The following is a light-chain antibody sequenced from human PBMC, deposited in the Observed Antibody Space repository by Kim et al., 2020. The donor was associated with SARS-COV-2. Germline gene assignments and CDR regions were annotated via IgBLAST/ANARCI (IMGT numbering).Light chain of an antibody. CDR1: QSVGSN. J-gene: IGKJ1*01. CDR3: QQYNNWPPWT. CDR2: AAS. Sequence: EIVMTQSPATLSVSPGESVTLSCRASQSVGSNLAWYQQNPGQAPRLLIYAASTRTNGIPARFSGSGSGTEFTLTISRLQPEDFAVYYCQQYNNWPPWTFGQGTKVDIK. V-gene: IGKV3-15*01.